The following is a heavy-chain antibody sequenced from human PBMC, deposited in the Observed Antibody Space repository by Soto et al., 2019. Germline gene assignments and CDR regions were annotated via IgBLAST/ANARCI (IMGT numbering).Heavy chain of an antibody. Sequence: EVQVVEFGGGLVQPGGSLRLSCAGYGFTFSSYWMYWARQAPGKGLVWVSRINSDGSSTNYADSVKGRFTISRDNAKNTVHLQMNSLRAEDTAVYYCVGGTGYWGQGTLVTVSS. CDR2: INSDGSST. J-gene: IGHJ4*02. CDR1: GFTFSSYW. D-gene: IGHD1-1*01. V-gene: IGHV3-74*01. CDR3: VGGTGY.